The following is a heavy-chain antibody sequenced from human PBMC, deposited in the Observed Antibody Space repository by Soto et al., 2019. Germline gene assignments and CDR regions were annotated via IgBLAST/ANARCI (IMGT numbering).Heavy chain of an antibody. CDR3: AHHPYYGLGSYSFDY. D-gene: IGHD3-10*01. J-gene: IGHJ4*02. V-gene: IGHV2-5*02. Sequence: QITLKESGPTLVRPTQTLTLTCTFSGFSLTTSGVGVGWIRQPPGKALEWLAVIYWDDDKRYSSSLNSRLTLTKDTSKNQVVLTMTNMDPVDTATYYCAHHPYYGLGSYSFDYWGQGTLGTVSS. CDR2: IYWDDDK. CDR1: GFSLTTSGVG.